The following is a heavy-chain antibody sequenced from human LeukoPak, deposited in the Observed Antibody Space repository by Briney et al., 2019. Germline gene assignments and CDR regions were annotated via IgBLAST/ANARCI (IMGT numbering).Heavy chain of an antibody. Sequence: PGGSLRLSCAASGFTFSSYAMSWVRQAPGKGLGWVSTISGGGGSTYYADSVKGRFTISRDNPKNTLYLQMNSLRAEDTALYSCANRPAEFRTFDYWGQGTLVTVS. CDR1: GFTFSSYA. D-gene: IGHD2-21*01. V-gene: IGHV3-23*01. CDR2: ISGGGGST. J-gene: IGHJ4*02. CDR3: ANRPAEFRTFDY.